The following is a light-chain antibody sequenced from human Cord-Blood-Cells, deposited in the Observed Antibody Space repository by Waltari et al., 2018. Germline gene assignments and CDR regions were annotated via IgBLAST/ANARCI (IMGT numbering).Light chain of an antibody. CDR3: QQYNNWPPWT. CDR2: GAS. Sequence: EIVMPQPPATLSVSPGERATLPCRASQSVSSNLAWYQQKPGQAPRLLIYGASTRATGIPARFSGSGSGTEFTLTISSLQSEDFAVYYCQQYNNWPPWTFGQGTKVEIK. CDR1: QSVSSN. J-gene: IGKJ1*01. V-gene: IGKV3-15*01.